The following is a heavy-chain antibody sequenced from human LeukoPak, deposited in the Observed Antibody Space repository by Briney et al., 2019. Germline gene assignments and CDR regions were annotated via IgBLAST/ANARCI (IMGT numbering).Heavy chain of an antibody. Sequence: KPSETLSLTCTVSGGSISSYYWSWIRQPPGKGLEWIGYIYYSGSTNYNPSLKSRVTISVDTSKNQFSLKLSSVTAADTAVYYCARWCHGTGYCSGGSCRHDAFDIWGQGTMVTVSS. CDR2: IYYSGST. J-gene: IGHJ3*02. CDR1: GGSISSYY. V-gene: IGHV4-59*01. CDR3: ARWCHGTGYCSGGSCRHDAFDI. D-gene: IGHD2-15*01.